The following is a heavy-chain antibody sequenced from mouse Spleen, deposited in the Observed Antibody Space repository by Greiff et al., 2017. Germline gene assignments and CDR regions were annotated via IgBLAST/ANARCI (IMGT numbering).Heavy chain of an antibody. Sequence: LQQSGAELVRPGSSVKLSCTDSYFAFMASAMHWVKQRPGHGLEWIGSFTMYSDATEYSENFKGKATLTANTSSSTAYMELSSLTSEDSAVYYCAREEGGNYGFAYWGQGTLVTVSA. CDR3: AREEGGNYGFAY. CDR1: YFAFMASA. CDR2: FTMYSDAT. J-gene: IGHJ3*01. D-gene: IGHD2-1*01. V-gene: IGHV1-49*01.